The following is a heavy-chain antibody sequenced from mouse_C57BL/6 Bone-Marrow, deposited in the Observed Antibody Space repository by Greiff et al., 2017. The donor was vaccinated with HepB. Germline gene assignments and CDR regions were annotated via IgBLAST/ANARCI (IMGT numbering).Heavy chain of an antibody. J-gene: IGHJ4*01. CDR3: TRSYDGYLYYYAMDY. D-gene: IGHD2-3*01. V-gene: IGHV6-6*01. CDR1: GFTFSDAW. CDR2: IRNKANNHAT. Sequence: EVHLVESGGGLVQPGGSMKLSCAASGFTFSDAWMDWVRQSPEKGLEWVAEIRNKANNHATYYAESVKGRFTISRDDSKSSVYLQMNSLRAEDTGIYYCTRSYDGYLYYYAMDYWGQGTSVTVSS.